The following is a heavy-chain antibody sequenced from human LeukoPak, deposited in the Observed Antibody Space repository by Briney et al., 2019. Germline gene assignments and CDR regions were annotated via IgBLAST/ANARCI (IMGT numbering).Heavy chain of an antibody. CDR2: ISYDGGST. Sequence: QAGGSLRLSCAASGFTFSSYGMHWVRQAPGKGLEWVAVISYDGGSTYYADSVKGRFTISRDNSKNTLYLRMNSLRTEDTAVYYCAKTHDLGVTTGYFDYWGQGALVTVSS. CDR3: AKTHDLGVTTGYFDY. CDR1: GFTFSSYG. V-gene: IGHV3-30*18. J-gene: IGHJ4*02. D-gene: IGHD4-17*01.